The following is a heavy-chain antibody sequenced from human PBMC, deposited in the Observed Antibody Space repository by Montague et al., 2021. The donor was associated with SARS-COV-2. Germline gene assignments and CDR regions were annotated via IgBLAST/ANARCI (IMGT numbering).Heavy chain of an antibody. J-gene: IGHJ4*02. Sequence: SETLSLTCTVSGGSISSTTFYWGWIRQPPGKGLEWIGCIYKGENTYYNPSLKSRVAISLDTPNNQLSLKITSLTVADTALFYCVTPGNTAVACHFDNWGPGTPVTVSS. D-gene: IGHD6-19*01. V-gene: IGHV4-39*07. CDR3: VTPGNTAVACHFDN. CDR2: IYKGENT. CDR1: GGSISSTTFY.